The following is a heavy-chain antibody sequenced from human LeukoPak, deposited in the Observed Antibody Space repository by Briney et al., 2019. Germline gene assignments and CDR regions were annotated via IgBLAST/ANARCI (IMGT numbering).Heavy chain of an antibody. CDR3: ARRAGGYSHPYDY. Sequence: GGSLRLSCAASGFTFSSYAMSWVRQAPGKGLEWVSLIYSGGTTYYADSVKGRFTISGDNSKNTLYLQMNSLRAEDTAVYYCARRAGGYSHPYDYWGQGILVTVSS. D-gene: IGHD4-23*01. V-gene: IGHV3-53*01. J-gene: IGHJ4*02. CDR2: IYSGGTT. CDR1: GFTFSSYA.